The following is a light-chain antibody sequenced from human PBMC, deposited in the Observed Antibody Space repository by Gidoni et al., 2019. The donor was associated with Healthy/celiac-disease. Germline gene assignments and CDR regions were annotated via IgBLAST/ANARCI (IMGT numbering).Light chain of an antibody. V-gene: IGKV3-20*01. CDR3: QQYGT. J-gene: IGKJ1*01. Sequence: EIVLTQSPGTLSLSPGERATLSCRASQSVSSSYLAWYQQKPGQAPRPLIYGASSRATGIPDRFSGSGSGTDFTLTISRLEPEDFAVYYCQQYGTFGQXTKVEIK. CDR1: QSVSSSY. CDR2: GAS.